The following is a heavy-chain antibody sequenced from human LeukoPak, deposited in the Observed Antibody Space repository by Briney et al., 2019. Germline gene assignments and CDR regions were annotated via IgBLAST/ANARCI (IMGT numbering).Heavy chain of an antibody. V-gene: IGHV3-30*18. J-gene: IGHJ3*02. CDR3: AKYSKYLDAFDI. CDR1: GFTFSSYG. Sequence: PGGSLRLSCAASGFTFSSYGMHWVRQAPGKGLEWMAVILYDGSNKYYADSVKGRFTITRDNSKNTLYRQVNSLRGKDTALYYCAKYSKYLDAFDIWGQGTMVTVSS. D-gene: IGHD4-11*01. CDR2: ILYDGSNK.